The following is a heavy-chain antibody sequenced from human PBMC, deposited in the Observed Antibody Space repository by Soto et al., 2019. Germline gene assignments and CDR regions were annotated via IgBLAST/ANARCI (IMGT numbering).Heavy chain of an antibody. D-gene: IGHD3-10*01. CDR1: GGSFSGYY. Sequence: SETLSLTCAVYGGSFSGYYWSWIRQPPGKGLEWIGEINHSGSTNYNPSLKSRVTISVDTSKNQFSLKLSSVTAADTAVYYCARGLAVLWFGEPHYFDYWGQGTLVTVSS. V-gene: IGHV4-34*01. CDR2: INHSGST. CDR3: ARGLAVLWFGEPHYFDY. J-gene: IGHJ4*02.